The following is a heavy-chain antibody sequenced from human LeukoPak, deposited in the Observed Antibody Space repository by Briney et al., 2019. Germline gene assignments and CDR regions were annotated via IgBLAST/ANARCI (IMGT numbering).Heavy chain of an antibody. CDR3: ARGDSSSPYYFDY. CDR1: GGSISGYY. J-gene: IGHJ4*02. CDR2: IYYSGST. Sequence: SETLSLTCTVSGGSISGYYWSWIRQPPGEGLEWIGYIYYSGSTNDNPSLKSRVTISVDTSKNQFSLKLSSVTAADTAVYYCARGDSSSPYYFDYWGQGTLVTVSS. V-gene: IGHV4-59*08. D-gene: IGHD6-6*01.